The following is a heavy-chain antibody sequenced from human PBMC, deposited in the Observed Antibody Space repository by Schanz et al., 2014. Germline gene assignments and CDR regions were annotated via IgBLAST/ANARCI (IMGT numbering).Heavy chain of an antibody. Sequence: QVQLQESGPGLVKPSETLSLTCTVSGDSISSYSWSWIRRPAGKGLEWIGRIFTSGSTDYNPSLKSRVTMSVDTSKNQFSLKLTSVTAADTAVYYCARGQDHAKAGDLWGRGTLVTISS. CDR3: ARGQDHAKAGDL. J-gene: IGHJ5*02. V-gene: IGHV4-4*07. CDR1: GDSISSYS. D-gene: IGHD2-2*01. CDR2: IFTSGST.